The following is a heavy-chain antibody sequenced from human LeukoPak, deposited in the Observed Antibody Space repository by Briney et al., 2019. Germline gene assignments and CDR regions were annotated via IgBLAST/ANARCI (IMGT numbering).Heavy chain of an antibody. CDR3: ARGSRYCSGGSCYPVYYFDY. J-gene: IGHJ4*02. CDR2: IYYSGST. V-gene: IGHV4-31*03. CDR1: GGSISSGGYY. Sequence: SETLSLTCTVSGGSISSGGYYWSWIRQHPGKGLEWIGYIYYSGSTYYNPSLKSRVTISVDTSKNQFSLKLSSVTAADTAVYYCARGSRYCSGGSCYPVYYFDYWGQGTLVTVSS. D-gene: IGHD2-15*01.